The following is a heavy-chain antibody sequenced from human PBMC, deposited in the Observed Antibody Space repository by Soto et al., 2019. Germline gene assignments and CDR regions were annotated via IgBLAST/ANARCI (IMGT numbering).Heavy chain of an antibody. CDR2: INAGNGNT. CDR3: ATKTTVVTPLDY. J-gene: IGHJ4*02. CDR1: GYTFTSYA. D-gene: IGHD4-17*01. Sequence: ASVKVSCKASGYTFTSYAMHWVRQAPGQRLEWMGWINAGNGNTKYSQKFQGRVTMTEDTSTDTAYMELSSLRSEDTAVYYCATKTTVVTPLDYWGQGTLVTVSS. V-gene: IGHV1-3*01.